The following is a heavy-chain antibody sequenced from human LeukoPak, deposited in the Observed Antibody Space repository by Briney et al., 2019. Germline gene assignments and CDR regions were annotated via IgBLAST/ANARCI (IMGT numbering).Heavy chain of an antibody. CDR3: ANFEPGYTSSWYAEF. D-gene: IGHD6-13*01. V-gene: IGHV3-48*01. Sequence: PGGSLRLSCTASGFSFNTYIMNWVRQAPGKGLEWVSYISSRGTTKHYADSVKGRFTISRDNAKNALYLQMNSLRVEDTAVYYCANFEPGYTSSWYAEFWGQGTLVTVSS. J-gene: IGHJ4*02. CDR2: ISSRGTTK. CDR1: GFSFNTYI.